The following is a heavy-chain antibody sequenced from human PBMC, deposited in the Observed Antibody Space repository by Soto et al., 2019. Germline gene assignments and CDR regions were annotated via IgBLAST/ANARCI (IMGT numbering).Heavy chain of an antibody. V-gene: IGHV3-66*01. CDR3: ARYHYGSGSYFSGFGY. CDR1: GFTVSSNY. D-gene: IGHD3-10*01. Sequence: EVQLVESGGGLVQPGGSLRLSCAASGFTVSSNYMSWVRQAPGKGLEWVSVIYSGVSTYYADSVKGSFTISRDNSKNTLYLQLNSLRAENTVVYYWARYHYGSGSYFSGFGYWCQGHLVTVSS. J-gene: IGHJ4*02. CDR2: IYSGVST.